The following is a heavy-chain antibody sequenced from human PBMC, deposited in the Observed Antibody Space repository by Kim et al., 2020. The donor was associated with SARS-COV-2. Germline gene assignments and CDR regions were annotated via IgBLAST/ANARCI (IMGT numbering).Heavy chain of an antibody. V-gene: IGHV3-74*01. CDR3: EGYYFGMDV. Sequence: GGSLRLSCAASGFSLSNYWMYWVRQVPGKGLVWVSRIDSNRSTKTYADSVKGRFTISRDSATNTLYLQMNSLRAEDTAVYYCEGYYFGMDVWGQGTTVTVSS. CDR1: GFSLSNYW. J-gene: IGHJ6*02. CDR2: IDSNRSTK.